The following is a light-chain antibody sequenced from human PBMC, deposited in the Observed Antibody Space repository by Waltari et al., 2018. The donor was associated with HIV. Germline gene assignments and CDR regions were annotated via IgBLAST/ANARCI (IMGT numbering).Light chain of an antibody. V-gene: IGLV1-44*01. CDR2: SNN. Sequence: QSVLTQPPSASVTPRPRVTISFSGRSANIGSKTVNWYQHLPGTAPKLLIYSNNQRPSGVADRFSGSKSGTSASLAISGLQSEDETDYYCAAWDDSLNGVVFGGGTKLTVL. CDR3: AAWDDSLNGVV. J-gene: IGLJ2*01. CDR1: SANIGSKT.